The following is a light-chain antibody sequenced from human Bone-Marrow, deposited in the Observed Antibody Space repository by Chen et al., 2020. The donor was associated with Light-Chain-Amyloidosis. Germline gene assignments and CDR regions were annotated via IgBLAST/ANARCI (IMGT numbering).Light chain of an antibody. V-gene: IGLV3-21*02. CDR3: QVWDRSSDRPV. CDR2: DDS. CDR1: NIGSTS. Sequence: SYVLTQPSSVSVAPGQTATIACGGNNIGSTSVHWYQQTPGQAPLLVVYDDSDRPSGIPERLSVATSGNTATLTISRVEAGDGADYYCQVWDRSSDRPVFGGGTKLTVL. J-gene: IGLJ3*02.